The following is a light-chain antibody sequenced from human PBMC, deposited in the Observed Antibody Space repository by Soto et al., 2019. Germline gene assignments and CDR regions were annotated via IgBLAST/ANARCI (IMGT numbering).Light chain of an antibody. V-gene: IGKV1-33*01. CDR3: QHYADLPLT. J-gene: IGKJ4*01. CDR2: DAS. Sequence: DIQMTQSPSSLSASVGDRVTITCQASQDISNSVNWYQQKPGKAPKLLIFDASTVETGVPSWFSGGGSGTYFTFTINSLQPEDIAAYYCQHYADLPLTFGGGTKVEIK. CDR1: QDISNS.